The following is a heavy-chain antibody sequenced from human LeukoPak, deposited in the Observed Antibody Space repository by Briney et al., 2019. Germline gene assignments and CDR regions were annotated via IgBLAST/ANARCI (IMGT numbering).Heavy chain of an antibody. CDR2: VAGADDT. CDR3: ARGGIRGVTWNWLDP. V-gene: IGHV3-13*01. J-gene: IGHJ5*02. CDR1: GFTFSSYD. D-gene: IGHD3-10*01. Sequence: GGSLTLTCAASGFTFSSYDMHWVRQATGRGLEWVSGVAGADDTYYADSVKGRFTISRENGKNSLYLQMNSLRAGDTAVYYCARGGIRGVTWNWLDPWGQGTLVTVSS.